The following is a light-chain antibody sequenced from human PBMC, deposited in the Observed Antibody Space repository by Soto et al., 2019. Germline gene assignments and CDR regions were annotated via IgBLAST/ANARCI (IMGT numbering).Light chain of an antibody. CDR2: DDS. Sequence: EKVMTQSPATLSVSPGERATLSCRASQSVRSNLAWYQQKPGQPPRLLIYDDSTRATRIPYRFSGSGSGTEFTLTISRLQSEDFAVYYCQQYDNWPRTFGQGTKVDIK. CDR3: QQYDNWPRT. CDR1: QSVRSN. J-gene: IGKJ1*01. V-gene: IGKV3-15*01.